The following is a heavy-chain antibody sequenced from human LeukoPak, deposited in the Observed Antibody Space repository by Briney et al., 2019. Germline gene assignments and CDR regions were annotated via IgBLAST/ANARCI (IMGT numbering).Heavy chain of an antibody. V-gene: IGHV5-51*01. CDR1: GYRFTSFW. J-gene: IGHJ4*02. CDR2: IYPGDSDT. Sequence: GESLKISFQGSGYRFTSFWIGWVRPMPGKGLEWMGIIYPGDSDTRYSPSFQVQVTISADKSISTAYLQWSSLKASDTAMYYCARLGGYDTFDYWGQGTLVSVSS. CDR3: ARLGGYDTFDY. D-gene: IGHD5-12*01.